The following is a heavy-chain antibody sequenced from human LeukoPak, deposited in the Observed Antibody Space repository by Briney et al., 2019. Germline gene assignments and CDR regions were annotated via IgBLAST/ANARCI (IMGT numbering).Heavy chain of an antibody. J-gene: IGHJ6*03. Sequence: ASVKVSCKASGYTFTSYYMHWVRQAPGQGLEWMGIINPSGGSTSYAQKFQGRVTMTRDTSTSTVYMELSSLRSEDTAVYYCARDTGGSYSHYYYYMDVWGKGTTVTVSS. V-gene: IGHV1-46*01. CDR2: INPSGGST. CDR3: ARDTGGSYSHYYYYMDV. CDR1: GYTFTSYY. D-gene: IGHD1-26*01.